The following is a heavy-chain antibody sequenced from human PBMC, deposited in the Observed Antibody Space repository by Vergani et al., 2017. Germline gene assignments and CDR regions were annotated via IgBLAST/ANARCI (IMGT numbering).Heavy chain of an antibody. V-gene: IGHV4-61*02. CDR1: GGSISSGSYY. D-gene: IGHD2-2*01. CDR2: IYISGST. Sequence: QVQLQESGPGLVKPSQTLSLTCTVSGGSISSGSYYWSWIRQPAGKGLEWIGRIYISGSTNYNPSLKSRVTISVDTSKNQFSLKLSSVTAADTAVYYCAISPVVPAAKIAYGMDVWGQGTTFTVSS. J-gene: IGHJ6*02. CDR3: AISPVVPAAKIAYGMDV.